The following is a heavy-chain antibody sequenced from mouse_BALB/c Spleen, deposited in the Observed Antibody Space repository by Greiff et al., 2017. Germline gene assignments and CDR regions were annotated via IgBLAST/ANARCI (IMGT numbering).Heavy chain of an antibody. V-gene: IGHV2-2*02. D-gene: IGHD2-1*01. Sequence: VQLKESGPGLVQPSQSLSITCTVSGFSLTSYGVHWVRQSPGKGLEWLGVIWSGGSTDYNAAFISRLSISKDNSKSQVFFKMNSLQANDTAIYYCARNCGVTDYYAMDYWGQGTSVTVSS. J-gene: IGHJ4*01. CDR1: GFSLTSYG. CDR3: ARNCGVTDYYAMDY. CDR2: IWSGGST.